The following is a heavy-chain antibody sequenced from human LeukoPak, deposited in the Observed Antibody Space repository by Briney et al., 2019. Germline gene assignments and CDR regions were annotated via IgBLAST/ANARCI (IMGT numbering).Heavy chain of an antibody. CDR2: IWYDGSNK. Sequence: PGGSLRLSCAASGFTFSSYGMHWVRQAPGKGLEWVAVIWYDGSNKYYAGSVKGRFTISRDNSKNTLYLQMNSLRAEDTAVYYCAKDTAVAGYYYYYYMDVWGKGTTVTVSS. J-gene: IGHJ6*03. D-gene: IGHD6-19*01. V-gene: IGHV3-33*06. CDR3: AKDTAVAGYYYYYYMDV. CDR1: GFTFSSYG.